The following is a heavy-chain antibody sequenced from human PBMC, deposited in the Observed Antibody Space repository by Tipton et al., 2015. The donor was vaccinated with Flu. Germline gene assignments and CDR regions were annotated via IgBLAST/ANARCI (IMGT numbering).Heavy chain of an antibody. D-gene: IGHD3-22*01. CDR3: ARDLQYYDSSGPLTD. J-gene: IGHJ4*02. CDR2: IYYSGST. Sequence: TLSLTCTVSGGFISSYYWSWIRQPPGKGLEWIGYIYYSGSTNYNPSLKSRVTISVDTSRNQFSLKLSSVTAADTAVYYCARDLQYYDSSGPLTDWGQGTLVTVSS. CDR1: GGFISSYY. V-gene: IGHV4-59*01.